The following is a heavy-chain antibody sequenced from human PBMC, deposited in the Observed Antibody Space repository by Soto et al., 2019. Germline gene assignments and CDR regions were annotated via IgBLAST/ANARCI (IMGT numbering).Heavy chain of an antibody. J-gene: IGHJ4*02. Sequence: GGSLRLSCAASGFTFSSYGMHWVRQAPGKGLEWVAVIWYDGSNKYYADSVKGRFTISRDNSKNTLYLQMNSLRAEDTAVYYCATLGRSDWYWAKGVFDYWGQGTLVTVSS. D-gene: IGHD6-19*01. CDR1: GFTFSSYG. V-gene: IGHV3-33*01. CDR3: ATLGRSDWYWAKGVFDY. CDR2: IWYDGSNK.